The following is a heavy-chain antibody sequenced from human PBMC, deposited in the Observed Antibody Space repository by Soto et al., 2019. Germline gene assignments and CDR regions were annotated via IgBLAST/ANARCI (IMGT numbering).Heavy chain of an antibody. Sequence: QVQLQESGPGLVTPSETLSLTCTVSGGSISSYYWSWIRQPPGKGLEWIGYIYYSGSTNYNPSIKSRVPISVDTSKNLLSLKLSSVTAADTAVYYCARFHCSGGSCYNPKNWFDPWGQGPLVTVSS. CDR2: IYYSGST. J-gene: IGHJ5*02. CDR3: ARFHCSGGSCYNPKNWFDP. D-gene: IGHD2-15*01. V-gene: IGHV4-59*01. CDR1: GGSISSYY.